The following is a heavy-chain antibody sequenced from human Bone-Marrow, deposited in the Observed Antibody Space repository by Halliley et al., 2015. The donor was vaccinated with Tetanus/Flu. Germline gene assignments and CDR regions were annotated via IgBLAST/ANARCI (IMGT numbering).Heavy chain of an antibody. CDR1: GFTFSSYW. CDR2: IFSDVTST. V-gene: IGHV3-74*01. Sequence: SLRLSCAASGFTFSSYWMRWVRQAPGKGLVWVSRIFSDVTSTSYADSVKGRFTISRDNARNTLYLQMNSLRAEDTAVYYCAGSPYYGMDVWGQGTTVSVSS. CDR3: AGSPYYGMDV. J-gene: IGHJ6*02.